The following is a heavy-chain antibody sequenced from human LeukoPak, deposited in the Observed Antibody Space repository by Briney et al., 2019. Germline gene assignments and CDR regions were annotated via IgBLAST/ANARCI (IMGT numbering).Heavy chain of an antibody. CDR2: IYHSGST. J-gene: IGHJ5*02. D-gene: IGHD6-19*01. Sequence: PSQTLSLTCAVSGYSISSGYYWGWIRQPPGKGLEWIGNIYHSGSTYYNPSLKSRVTISVDTSKNQFSLKLSSVTAADTAVYYCARLPRLSSGWFDPWGQGTLVTVSS. CDR3: ARLPRLSSGWFDP. CDR1: GYSISSGYY. V-gene: IGHV4-38-2*01.